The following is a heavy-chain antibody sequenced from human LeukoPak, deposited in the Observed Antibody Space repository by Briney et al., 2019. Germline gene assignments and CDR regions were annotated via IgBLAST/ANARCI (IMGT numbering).Heavy chain of an antibody. CDR2: IYPGDSTS. CDR1: GYTFGSYW. CDR3: ATIYGDYSGY. V-gene: IGHV5-51*01. Sequence: GESLQISCKGSGYTFGSYWIGWVRPMPGKGLEWMGSIYPGDSTSKYSPSVQGQVTFSADTSINTAYLQWSSLKASDTAMYYCATIYGDYSGYWGQGTLVTVSS. D-gene: IGHD4-17*01. J-gene: IGHJ4*02.